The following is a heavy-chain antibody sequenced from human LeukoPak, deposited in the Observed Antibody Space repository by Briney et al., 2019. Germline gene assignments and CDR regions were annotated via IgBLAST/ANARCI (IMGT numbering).Heavy chain of an antibody. D-gene: IGHD2-21*01. CDR3: ARAYDKAYDY. Sequence: GGSLRLSCAASGIIFGSHGMAWVRQAPGRGLEWVSSIRPNGDRTFYADFVKGRFTISRDNSKNTVSLHMNSLRAEDSAIYRCARAYDKAYDYWGQGTLVTVSS. V-gene: IGHV3-23*01. J-gene: IGHJ4*02. CDR1: GIIFGSHG. CDR2: IRPNGDRT.